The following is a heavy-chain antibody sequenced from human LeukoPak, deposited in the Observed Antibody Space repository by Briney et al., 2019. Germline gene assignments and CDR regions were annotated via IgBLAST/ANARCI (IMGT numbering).Heavy chain of an antibody. D-gene: IGHD5-18*01. CDR1: GGSISSGDYY. V-gene: IGHV4-39*07. CDR3: ARSHRVLWLRATGPYYFDY. Sequence: SETLSLTCTVSGGSISSGDYYWSWIRQPPGKGLEWIGEINHSGSTNYNPSLKSRVTISVDTSKNQFSLKLSSVTAADTAVYYCARSHRVLWLRATGPYYFDYWGQGTLVTVSS. CDR2: INHSGST. J-gene: IGHJ4*02.